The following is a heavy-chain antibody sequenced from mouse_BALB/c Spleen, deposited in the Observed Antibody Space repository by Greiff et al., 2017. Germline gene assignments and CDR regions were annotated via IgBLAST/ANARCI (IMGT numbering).Heavy chain of an antibody. J-gene: IGHJ4*01. V-gene: IGHV1-4*02. D-gene: IGHD4-1*01. CDR3: ARRGLTGYAMDY. CDR2: INPSSGYT. Sequence: QVQLQQSAAELARPGASVKMSCKASGYTFTSYTMHWVKQRPGQGLEWIGYINPSSGYTEYNQKFKDKTTLTADKSSSTAYMQLSSLTSEDSAVYYCARRGLTGYAMDYWGQGTSVTVSS. CDR1: GYTFTSYT.